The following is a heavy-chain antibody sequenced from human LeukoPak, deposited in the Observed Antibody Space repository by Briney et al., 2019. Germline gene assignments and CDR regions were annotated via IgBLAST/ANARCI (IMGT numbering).Heavy chain of an antibody. J-gene: IGHJ4*02. V-gene: IGHV3-48*02. CDR1: GFTFSSYA. D-gene: IGHD3-9*01. Sequence: GGSLRLSCAASGFTFSSYAMSWARQAPGKGLEWVSYINHNGEMIFYPDFVKGRFTISRDNAKNSLYLQMNSLRDEDTAVYYCARDNDWAFHYWGQGTLVTVSS. CDR2: INHNGEMI. CDR3: ARDNDWAFHY.